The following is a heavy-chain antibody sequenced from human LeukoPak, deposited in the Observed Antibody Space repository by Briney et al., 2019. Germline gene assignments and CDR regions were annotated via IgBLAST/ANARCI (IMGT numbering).Heavy chain of an antibody. CDR2: IYYSGST. CDR1: GGSISSYY. Sequence: SETLSLTCTVSGGSISSYYWSWIRQPPGKGLEWIGYIYYSGSTNYNPSLKSRVTISVDTSKNQFSLKLSSVTAADTAVYYCAVYSSASRGFDYWGQGTLVTVSS. D-gene: IGHD6-25*01. CDR3: AVYSSASRGFDY. J-gene: IGHJ4*02. V-gene: IGHV4-59*08.